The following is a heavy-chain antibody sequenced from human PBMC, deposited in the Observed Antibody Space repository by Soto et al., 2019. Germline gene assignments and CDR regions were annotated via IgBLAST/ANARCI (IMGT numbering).Heavy chain of an antibody. Sequence: QVQLVQSGAEVKKPGASVQVSCKASGYTFTSYYMHWVRQAPGQGLEWMGIINPSGGSTSYAQKFQGRVTMTRDTSTSTVYMELSSLRSEDTAVYYCARSGYGDYLFDYWGQGTLVTVSS. CDR1: GYTFTSYY. J-gene: IGHJ4*02. CDR2: INPSGGST. CDR3: ARSGYGDYLFDY. D-gene: IGHD4-17*01. V-gene: IGHV1-46*01.